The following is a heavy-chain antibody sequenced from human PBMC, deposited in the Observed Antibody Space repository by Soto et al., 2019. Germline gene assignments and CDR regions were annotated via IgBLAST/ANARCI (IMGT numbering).Heavy chain of an antibody. Sequence: SLYLSCKSSGYKFTTFWLNWERQTPGNGLEWLGRIDPTDSFTNYSPPFEGHVTISVDRSISTAYLQWNSLQASDTAIYYCARPASGGSRDAFDVWGQGTTDTDS. CDR2: IDPTDSFT. CDR3: ARPASGGSRDAFDV. V-gene: IGHV5-10-1*01. CDR1: GYKFTTFW. J-gene: IGHJ3*01. D-gene: IGHD2-15*01.